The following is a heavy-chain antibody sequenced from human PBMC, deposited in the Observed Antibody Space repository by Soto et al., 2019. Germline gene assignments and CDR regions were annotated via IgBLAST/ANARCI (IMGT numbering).Heavy chain of an antibody. D-gene: IGHD2-2*01. CDR3: ARHWRGYCSSTSCYGYYYYYGMDV. CDR2: INHSGST. Sequence: PSETLSLTCAVYGGSFSGYYWSWIRQPPGKGLEWIGEINHSGSTNYNPSLKSRVTISVDTSKNQFSLKLSSVTAADTAVYYCARHWRGYCSSTSCYGYYYYYGMDVWGQGTTVTVSS. V-gene: IGHV4-34*01. CDR1: GGSFSGYY. J-gene: IGHJ6*02.